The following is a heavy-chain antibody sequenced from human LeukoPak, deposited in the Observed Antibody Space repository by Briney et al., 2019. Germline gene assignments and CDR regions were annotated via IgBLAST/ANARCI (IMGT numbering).Heavy chain of an antibody. CDR1: GFTFSNYE. CDR2: ISSSGSTI. V-gene: IGHV3-48*03. CDR3: ARDHNGPYTFDY. Sequence: GGSLRLSCASSGFTFSNYEMNWGRQAPGKGLEWVSYISSSGSTIYYADPVKGRFTISRDNANNSLYLQMNSLRVEDTAVYYCARDHNGPYTFDYWGQGTLVTVSS. J-gene: IGHJ4*02. D-gene: IGHD2-2*02.